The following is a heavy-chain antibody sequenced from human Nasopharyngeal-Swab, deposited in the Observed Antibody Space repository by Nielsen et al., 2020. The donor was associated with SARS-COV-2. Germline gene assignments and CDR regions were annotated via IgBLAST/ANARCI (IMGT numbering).Heavy chain of an antibody. V-gene: IGHV1-46*01. CDR2: INPSGGST. D-gene: IGHD3-22*01. J-gene: IGHJ4*02. Sequence: ASVKVSCKASGYTFTTYYMHWVRQAPGQGLEWMGVINPSGGSTSDAQKFQGRVTVTRDTSTSTVYMELSSLRSEDTAVYYCARGGREYYYDSSGYYYFDYWGQGTLVTVSS. CDR1: GYTFTTYY. CDR3: ARGGREYYYDSSGYYYFDY.